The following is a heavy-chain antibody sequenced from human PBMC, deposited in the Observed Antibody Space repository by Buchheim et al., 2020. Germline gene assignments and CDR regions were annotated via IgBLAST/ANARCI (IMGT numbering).Heavy chain of an antibody. Sequence: QVQLVESGGGVVQPGRSLRLSCAASGFTFSSYGMHWVRQAPGKGLEWVAVISYEGSNKYYADSVKGRFTISRDNSKNTLYLQMNSLRAEDTAVYYCAKDYAVPAALDYWGQGTL. V-gene: IGHV3-30*18. CDR1: GFTFSSYG. CDR3: AKDYAVPAALDY. CDR2: ISYEGSNK. J-gene: IGHJ4*02. D-gene: IGHD2-2*01.